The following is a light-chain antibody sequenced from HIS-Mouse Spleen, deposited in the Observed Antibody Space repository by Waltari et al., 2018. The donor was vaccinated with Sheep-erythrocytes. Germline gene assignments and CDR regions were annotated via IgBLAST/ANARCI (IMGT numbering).Light chain of an antibody. CDR3: EAWDDSLNGWV. CDR2: YDD. V-gene: IGLV1-36*01. J-gene: IGLJ3*02. CDR1: SSNIGNNA. Sequence: QSVLTQPPSVSEAPRQRVTISCSGSSSNIGNNAVNWYQQLPGKAPKLLRFYDDLLPSGGSDRFSGSKSGTAASLAISGLQSEDEADYYCEAWDDSLNGWVFGGGTKLTVL.